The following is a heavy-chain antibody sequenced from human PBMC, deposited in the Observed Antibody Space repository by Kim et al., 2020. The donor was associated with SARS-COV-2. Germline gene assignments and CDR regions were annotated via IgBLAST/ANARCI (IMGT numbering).Heavy chain of an antibody. CDR2: VYYSGET. D-gene: IGHD3-16*01. Sequence: SETLSLTCSVSGGSISSYSYYWGWIRQPPGKGLEWIANVYYSGETHYNPSLKSRVTISVDRSKNQFSLRLTSVTAADTAVYYCARDFGSYGDYGLDYWGQGTLVTVPS. CDR3: ARDFGSYGDYGLDY. CDR1: GGSISSYSYY. V-gene: IGHV4-39*01. J-gene: IGHJ4*02.